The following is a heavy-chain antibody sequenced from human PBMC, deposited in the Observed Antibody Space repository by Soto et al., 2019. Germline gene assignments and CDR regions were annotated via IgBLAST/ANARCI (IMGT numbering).Heavy chain of an antibody. CDR2: ISAYNGNT. J-gene: IGHJ3*02. CDR1: GYTFTSYG. V-gene: IGHV1-18*01. CDR3: ARNDYSWGSYRSYAFDI. D-gene: IGHD3-16*02. Sequence: QVQLVQSGAEVKKPGASVKVSCKASGYTFTSYGISWVRQAPGQGLEWMGWISAYNGNTNYAQKLQGRVTMTTDTSKSTAYMELGRLRSDDTDVYYCARNDYSWGSYRSYAFDIWGQGTMVTVSS.